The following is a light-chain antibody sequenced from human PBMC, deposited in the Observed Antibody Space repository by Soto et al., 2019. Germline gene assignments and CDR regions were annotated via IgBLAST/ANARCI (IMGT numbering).Light chain of an antibody. Sequence: EIVLTQSPATLSLSPGERATLSCRASQSVNSYLVWYQQRPGQAPRLLIYDASNRATGIPARFSGSGSGTDFTLTISSLEPEDFAVYFCQQRSKWPTFGQGTRLDIK. J-gene: IGKJ5*01. CDR1: QSVNSY. V-gene: IGKV3-11*01. CDR3: QQRSKWPT. CDR2: DAS.